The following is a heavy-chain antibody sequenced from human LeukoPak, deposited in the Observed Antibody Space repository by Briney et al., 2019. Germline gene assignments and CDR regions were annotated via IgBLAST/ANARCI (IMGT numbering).Heavy chain of an antibody. V-gene: IGHV4-34*01. D-gene: IGHD3-22*01. J-gene: IGHJ6*02. Sequence: SETLSLTCEVFGGSFTAYFWTWIRQSPGKGLEWLGEINDYTGKTNYNPSLNSRVSISLEKSKNQFSLEMRSVTAADTAVYYCARGRIAKIVVVHSFHYGMDVWGQGTTVTVSS. CDR2: INDYTGKT. CDR3: ARGRIAKIVVVHSFHYGMDV. CDR1: GGSFTAYF.